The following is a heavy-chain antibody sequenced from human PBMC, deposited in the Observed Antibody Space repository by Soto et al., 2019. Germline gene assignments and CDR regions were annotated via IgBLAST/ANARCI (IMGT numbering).Heavy chain of an antibody. D-gene: IGHD2-2*01. CDR1: GFTFSSYS. CDR2: ISSSSSYI. Sequence: PGGSLRLSCAASGFTFSSYSMNWVRQAPGKGLEWVSSISSSSSYIYYADSVKGRFTISRDNAKNSLYLQMNSLRAEDTAAYYCARGRGPAALKRAFDIWGQGTMVTVSS. CDR3: ARGRGPAALKRAFDI. J-gene: IGHJ3*02. V-gene: IGHV3-21*01.